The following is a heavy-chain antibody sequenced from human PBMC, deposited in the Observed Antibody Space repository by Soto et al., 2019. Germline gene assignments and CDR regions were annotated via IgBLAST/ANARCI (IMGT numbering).Heavy chain of an antibody. CDR1: GFTFSSYA. CDR3: AKDPDLYSSGWGKYYYGMDV. D-gene: IGHD6-19*01. Sequence: EVQLLESGGGLVQPGGSLRLSCAASGFTFSSYAMSWVRQAPGKGPEWVSFSSGSGGNTNYADSVKGRFTISRDNSKNTLYLQMNSLRAEDTAVYYCAKDPDLYSSGWGKYYYGMDVWGQGTTVTVSS. CDR2: SSGSGGNT. V-gene: IGHV3-23*01. J-gene: IGHJ6*02.